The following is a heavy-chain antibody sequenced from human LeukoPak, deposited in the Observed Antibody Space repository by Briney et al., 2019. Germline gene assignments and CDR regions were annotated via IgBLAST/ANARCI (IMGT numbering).Heavy chain of an antibody. V-gene: IGHV3-23*01. Sequence: GGSLRLSCAASGFTFSSYGMHWVRQAPGKGLEWVSAITGSGGNTYHADSVKGRFTISRDNSKNTVFLQMNSLRAEDTAVYYCAKWGDYDVLTGYYVSDYWGQGTLVTVTS. CDR3: AKWGDYDVLTGYYVSDY. J-gene: IGHJ4*02. CDR2: ITGSGGNT. D-gene: IGHD3-9*01. CDR1: GFTFSSYG.